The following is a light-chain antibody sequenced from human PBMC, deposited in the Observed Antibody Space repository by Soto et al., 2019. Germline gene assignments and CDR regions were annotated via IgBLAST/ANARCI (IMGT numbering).Light chain of an antibody. V-gene: IGLV8-61*01. J-gene: IGLJ3*02. Sequence: QAVVTQEPSFSVSPGGTVTLTCGLSSGSVSTSFYPSWYQQTPGQAPRTLIYNTNIRSSGVPDRFSGSILGNKAALTITGAQADDESDYYCVLHMGSGIWVFGGGTKVTV. CDR3: VLHMGSGIWV. CDR1: SGSVSTSFY. CDR2: NTN.